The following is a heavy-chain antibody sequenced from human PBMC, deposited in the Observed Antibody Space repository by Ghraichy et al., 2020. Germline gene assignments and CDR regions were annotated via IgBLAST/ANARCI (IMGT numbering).Heavy chain of an antibody. CDR1: GGSFSTYY. CDR3: ARNQLQNRFDP. CDR2: INRSGSA. V-gene: IGHV4-34*01. D-gene: IGHD5-24*01. J-gene: IGHJ5*02. Sequence: ETLSLTCVVYGGSFSTYYWSWIRQSPGKGLEWIGEINRSGSANYNPSLKSRVSISVDTSKNQFSLKLSSVTAADTAVYYCARNQLQNRFDPWGQGTLVTVSS.